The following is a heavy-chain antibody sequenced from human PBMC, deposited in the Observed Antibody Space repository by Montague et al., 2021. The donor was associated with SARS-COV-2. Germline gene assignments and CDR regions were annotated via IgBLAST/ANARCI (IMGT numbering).Heavy chain of an antibody. D-gene: IGHD6-19*01. CDR3: ARLKGSGWNYYFDY. CDR2: INHSGST. Sequence: SETLSLTCAVYGGSFSGYYWSWIRQPPGKGLEWIGEINHSGSTNYNPSLKSRVTISVDTSKNQFSLKLSSVIAADTAVYYCARLKGSGWNYYFDYWGQGTLVTVSS. CDR1: GGSFSGYY. J-gene: IGHJ4*02. V-gene: IGHV4-34*01.